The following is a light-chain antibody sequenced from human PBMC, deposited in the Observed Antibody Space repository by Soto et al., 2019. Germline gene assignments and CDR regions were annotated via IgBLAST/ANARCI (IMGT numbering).Light chain of an antibody. Sequence: EIVLTQSPLSLPVTPGEPASISCRSSQNLLHSNGYNYLNWYLQKPGQSPQLLISLGSNRASGVHDRFSGSGSGTDFTLTINRVEAEDVGLYFCAQGLATPFTFGGGTKEEIK. CDR1: QNLLHSNGYNY. CDR3: AQGLATPFT. CDR2: LGS. V-gene: IGKV2-28*01. J-gene: IGKJ4*01.